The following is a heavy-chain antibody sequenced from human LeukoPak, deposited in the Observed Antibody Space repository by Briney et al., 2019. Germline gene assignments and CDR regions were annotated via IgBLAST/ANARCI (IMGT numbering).Heavy chain of an antibody. D-gene: IGHD3-22*01. CDR2: IYYSGST. Sequence: PSETLSLTCTVSGGSISSYYWGWIRQPPGKGLEWIGSIYYSGSTYYNPSLKSRVTISVDTSKNQFSLKLSSVTAADTAVYYCARHVVVDYYDSSGYYSYFDYWGQGTLVTVSS. V-gene: IGHV4-39*01. CDR3: ARHVVVDYYDSSGYYSYFDY. CDR1: GGSISSYY. J-gene: IGHJ4*02.